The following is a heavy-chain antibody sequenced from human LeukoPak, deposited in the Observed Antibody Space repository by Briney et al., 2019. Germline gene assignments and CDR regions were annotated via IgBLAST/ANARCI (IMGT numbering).Heavy chain of an antibody. Sequence: GGSLRLSCAASGFTFSSYSMNWVRQAPGKGLEWVSSISSSSSYIYYADSVKGRFTISRDNAKNSLYLQMNSLRAEDTAVYYCAREGGDTSWHFDYWGQGTLVTVSS. CDR1: GFTFSSYS. J-gene: IGHJ4*02. CDR3: AREGGDTSWHFDY. CDR2: ISSSSSYI. D-gene: IGHD2-2*01. V-gene: IGHV3-21*04.